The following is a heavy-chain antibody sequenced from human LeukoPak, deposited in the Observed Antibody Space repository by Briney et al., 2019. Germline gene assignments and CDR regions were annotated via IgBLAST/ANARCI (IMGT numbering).Heavy chain of an antibody. J-gene: IGHJ4*02. Sequence: ASVKVSCKASGYTFTSYGISWVRQAPGQGLEWVGWISAYNGNTNYAQKLQGRVTMTTDTSTSTAYMELRSLRSDDTAVYYCARGYCSSTSCYTQSYYFDYWGQGTLVTVSS. CDR1: GYTFTSYG. CDR2: ISAYNGNT. D-gene: IGHD2-2*02. CDR3: ARGYCSSTSCYTQSYYFDY. V-gene: IGHV1-18*01.